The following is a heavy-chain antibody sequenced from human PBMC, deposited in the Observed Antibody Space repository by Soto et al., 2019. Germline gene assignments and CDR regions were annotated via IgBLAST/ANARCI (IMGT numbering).Heavy chain of an antibody. D-gene: IGHD7-27*01. CDR3: ARDLLTGDGVFDY. CDR1: GFTFSSYG. J-gene: IGHJ4*02. V-gene: IGHV3-33*01. Sequence: GGSLRLSCAASGFTFSSYGMHWVRQAPGKGLEWVAVIWYDGSNKYYADSVKGRFTISRDNSKNTLYLQMNSLRAEDTAVYYCARDLLTGDGVFDYWGQGTLVTVSS. CDR2: IWYDGSNK.